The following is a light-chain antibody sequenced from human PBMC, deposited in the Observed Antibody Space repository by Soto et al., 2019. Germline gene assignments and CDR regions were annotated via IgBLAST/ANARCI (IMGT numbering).Light chain of an antibody. CDR1: QSVSSY. CDR3: QQRSNWPPGALT. Sequence: EIVLTQSPATLSLSPGERATLSCRASQSVSSYLAWYQQKPGQAPRLLIYDASNRATGIPARFSGSGSGTDFTLTISSLEPEDFAVYYCQQRSNWPPGALTFDGGTKVEIK. CDR2: DAS. J-gene: IGKJ4*01. V-gene: IGKV3-11*01.